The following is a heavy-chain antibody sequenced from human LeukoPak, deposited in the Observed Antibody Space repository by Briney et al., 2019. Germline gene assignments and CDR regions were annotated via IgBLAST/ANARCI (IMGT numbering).Heavy chain of an antibody. J-gene: IGHJ4*02. D-gene: IGHD5-24*01. CDR2: INHSGST. V-gene: IGHV4-34*01. CDR1: GGSFSGYY. Sequence: SETLSLTCAVYGGSFSGYYWSWIRQPPGKGLEWIGEINHSGSTNYNPSLKSRVTISVDTSKNQFSLKLSSVTAADTAVYYCARGSTPINDADGPYFDYWGQGTLVTVSS. CDR3: ARGSTPINDADGPYFDY.